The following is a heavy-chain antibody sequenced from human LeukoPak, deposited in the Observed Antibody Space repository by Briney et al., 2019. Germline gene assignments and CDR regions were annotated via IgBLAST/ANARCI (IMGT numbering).Heavy chain of an antibody. CDR1: GYTFTSYY. Sequence: ASVKVSCKASGYTFTSYYMHWVRQAPGQGLEWMGIINPSGGSTSYAQKFQGRVTMTRDTSTSTVYMELSSLRSEDTAVYYCATGYCGSTSCPSFYYYYYMDVWGKGTTVTVSS. CDR2: INPSGGST. D-gene: IGHD2-2*01. J-gene: IGHJ6*03. CDR3: ATGYCGSTSCPSFYYYYYMDV. V-gene: IGHV1-46*01.